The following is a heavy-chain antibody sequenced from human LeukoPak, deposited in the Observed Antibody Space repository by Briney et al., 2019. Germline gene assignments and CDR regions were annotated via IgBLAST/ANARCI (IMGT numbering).Heavy chain of an antibody. CDR1: GGSVSSYF. CDR2: AYYSGST. V-gene: IGHV4-59*08. Sequence: PETPCLTGSVSGGSVSSYFWSWIRQPPGKGLEWIGYAYYSGSTNSNPSLKSRVTISVETSKTQFSLRLSSVTAADTAVYYCARHLGPGWHAMDVWGQGTIVTVSS. CDR3: ARHLGPGWHAMDV. D-gene: IGHD2-15*01. J-gene: IGHJ6*02.